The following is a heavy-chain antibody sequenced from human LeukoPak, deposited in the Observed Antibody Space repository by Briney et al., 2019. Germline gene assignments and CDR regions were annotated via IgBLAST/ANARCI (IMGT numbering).Heavy chain of an antibody. Sequence: PSETLSLTCTVSGGSISSSSYYWGWIRQPPGKGLEWIGSIYYSGSTYYNPSLKSRVTVSVDTSNNQFSLKLSSVTAADTAVYYCARENTMVRGAFDAFDIWGQGTMVTVSS. CDR2: IYYSGST. D-gene: IGHD3-10*01. CDR1: GGSISSSSYY. V-gene: IGHV4-39*07. CDR3: ARENTMVRGAFDAFDI. J-gene: IGHJ3*02.